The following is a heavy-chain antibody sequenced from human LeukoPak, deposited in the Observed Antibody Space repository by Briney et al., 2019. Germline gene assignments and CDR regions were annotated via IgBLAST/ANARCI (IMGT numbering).Heavy chain of an antibody. CDR1: GFTFSSYW. V-gene: IGHV3-7*02. CDR2: IKQDGSEK. Sequence: GGSLRLSCAASGFTFSSYWMSWVRQAPGKGLEWVANIKQDGSEKYYVDSVKGRFTIPKDNAKNSLYLQMNSLRAEDTAVYFCARVGCSGGSCYSRGDYYYGMDVWGQGTTVTVSS. D-gene: IGHD2-15*01. CDR3: ARVGCSGGSCYSRGDYYYGMDV. J-gene: IGHJ6*02.